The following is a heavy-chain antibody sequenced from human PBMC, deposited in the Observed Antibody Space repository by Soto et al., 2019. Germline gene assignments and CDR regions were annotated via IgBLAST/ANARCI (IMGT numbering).Heavy chain of an antibody. J-gene: IGHJ6*02. CDR3: ARLPTRAYYYYGMDV. CDR1: GYRFTSHW. Sequence: PGASLEISCKSSGYRFTSHWITWVRQIPGKGLEWMGRIDPSDSYTNYSPSFQGHVTISADKSISTAYLQWSSLKASDTAMYYCARLPTRAYYYYGMDVWGQGTMVTVSS. CDR2: IDPSDSYT. D-gene: IGHD1-1*01. V-gene: IGHV5-10-1*01.